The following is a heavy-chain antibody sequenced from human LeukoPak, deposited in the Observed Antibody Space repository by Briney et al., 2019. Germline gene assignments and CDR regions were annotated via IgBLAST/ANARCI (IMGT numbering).Heavy chain of an antibody. Sequence: PGGSLRLSCAASGFTVSSSYMSWVRQPPGKGLEWVSLIYTGGSAYYADSVKGRFTISRHNSKNTLYLQMNSLRAEDTAVYYCARDYVWGTYSWGQGTLVTVSS. CDR3: ARDYVWGTYS. CDR1: GFTVSSSY. V-gene: IGHV3-53*04. D-gene: IGHD3-16*01. J-gene: IGHJ5*02. CDR2: IYTGGSA.